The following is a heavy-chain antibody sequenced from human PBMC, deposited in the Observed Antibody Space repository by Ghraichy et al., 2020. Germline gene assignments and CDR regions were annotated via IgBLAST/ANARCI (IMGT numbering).Heavy chain of an antibody. J-gene: IGHJ4*02. V-gene: IGHV4-59*01. CDR2: IYYSGTT. CDR1: GASMSPFN. Sequence: SETLSLTCSVSGASMSPFNWSWVRKPPGKGLEWIGYIYYSGTTTYNPALKSRVTLSIDTSKNQFSLQLTSMTAADTAVYYCARVMTSYCGGDCYSHYFDFWGQGRLVTASS. CDR3: ARVMTSYCGGDCYSHYFDF. D-gene: IGHD2-21*02.